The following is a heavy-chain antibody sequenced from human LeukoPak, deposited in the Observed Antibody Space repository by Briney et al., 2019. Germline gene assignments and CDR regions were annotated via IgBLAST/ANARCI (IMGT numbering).Heavy chain of an antibody. Sequence: SETLSLTCAVYGGSFSGYYWSWIRQPPGKGLEWLGEINLSGSTNYNPSLKSRVTISVDTSRNQFSLKRSSLTAADTAVYYCARDRIAAAGRIDYWGQGTLVTVSS. CDR3: ARDRIAAAGRIDY. CDR2: INLSGST. D-gene: IGHD6-13*01. J-gene: IGHJ4*02. V-gene: IGHV4-34*01. CDR1: GGSFSGYY.